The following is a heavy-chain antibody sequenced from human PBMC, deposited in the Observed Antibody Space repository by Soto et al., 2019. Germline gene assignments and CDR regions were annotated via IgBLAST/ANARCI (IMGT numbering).Heavy chain of an antibody. CDR2: IVGGSGNT. J-gene: IGHJ6*02. V-gene: IGHV1-58*02. Sequence: SVKVSCKASGYTFSNYEINWVRQARGQRPEWMGWIVGGSGNTNYAQNSQERVIITRDMSTSTVYMELSSLRSDDTAVYFCAARRSGLYAMDVWGQGTTVTVSS. CDR3: AARRSGLYAMDV. D-gene: IGHD1-26*01. CDR1: GYTFSNYE.